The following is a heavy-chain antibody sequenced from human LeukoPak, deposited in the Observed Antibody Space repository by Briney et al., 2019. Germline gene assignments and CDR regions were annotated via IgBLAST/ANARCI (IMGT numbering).Heavy chain of an antibody. D-gene: IGHD3-10*01. V-gene: IGHV1-18*01. J-gene: IGHJ4*02. CDR1: GYTFTSYG. Sequence: GASVKVSCKASGYTFTSYGISWVRQAPGQGLEWMGWISAYNGNTNYAQKLQGRVTMTTDTSTSTAYMELRSLRSDDTAVYYCARGDRYYGSGSYYIGPIDYWGQGTLVTVSS. CDR3: ARGDRYYGSGSYYIGPIDY. CDR2: ISAYNGNT.